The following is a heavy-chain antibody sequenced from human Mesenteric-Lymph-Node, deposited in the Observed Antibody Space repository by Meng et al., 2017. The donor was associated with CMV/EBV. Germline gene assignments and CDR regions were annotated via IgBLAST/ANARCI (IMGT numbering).Heavy chain of an antibody. CDR3: ARHSTGTPIGFDY. D-gene: IGHD1-1*01. CDR2: LYYSGST. J-gene: IGHJ4*02. Sequence: SETLSLTCTVSGASISTSSYYWGWIRQPPGKGLEWIGSLYYSGSTYYNPSLKSRVTISVDTSKNQFSLKLSSVTAADTAVYYCARHSTGTPIGFDYWGQGTLVTVSS. CDR1: GASISTSSYY. V-gene: IGHV4-39*01.